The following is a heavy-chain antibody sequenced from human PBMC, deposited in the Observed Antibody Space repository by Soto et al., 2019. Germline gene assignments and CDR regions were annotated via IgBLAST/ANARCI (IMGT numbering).Heavy chain of an antibody. V-gene: IGHV4-59*01. D-gene: IGHD4-17*01. J-gene: IGHJ4*02. CDR3: VGSDYGGINPAGY. CDR1: GGSISSYY. Sequence: SETLSLTCTVSGGSISSYYWSWIRQPPGKGLEWIGYIYYSGSTNYNPSLKSRVTISVDTSKNQFSLKLSSVTAADTAVYYCVGSDYGGINPAGYWGQGTLVTVSS. CDR2: IYYSGST.